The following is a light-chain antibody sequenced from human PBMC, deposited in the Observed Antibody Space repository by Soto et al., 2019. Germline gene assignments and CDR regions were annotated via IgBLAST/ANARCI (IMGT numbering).Light chain of an antibody. CDR3: QQYGSSPWT. V-gene: IGKV3-20*01. CDR2: GAS. CDR1: QSVSSSY. J-gene: IGKJ1*01. Sequence: DIVLTQSPVTLSFSPGQTATLSCLASQSVSSSYLAWYQQKPGQAPRLLIYGASSRATGIPDRFSGSGSGTDFTLTISRLEPEDFAVYYCQQYGSSPWTFGQGTKVDI.